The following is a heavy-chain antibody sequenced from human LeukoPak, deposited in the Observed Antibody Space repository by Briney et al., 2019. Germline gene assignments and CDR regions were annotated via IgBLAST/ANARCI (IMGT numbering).Heavy chain of an antibody. CDR2: ISGSGNRT. CDR3: ARGKRVGVGSPLDY. CDR1: GFISSHYA. Sequence: PGGSLRLSCAASGFISSHYAMTWVRQAPGKGLEWVSSISGSGNRTYYADSVMGRFTISRDISKSTMSPQMHSLRVEDTAIYFCARGKRVGVGSPLDYWGQGTLVSVSS. D-gene: IGHD1-26*01. J-gene: IGHJ4*02. V-gene: IGHV3-23*01.